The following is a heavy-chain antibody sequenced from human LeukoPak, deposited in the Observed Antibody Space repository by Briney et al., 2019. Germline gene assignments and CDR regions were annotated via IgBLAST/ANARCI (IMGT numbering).Heavy chain of an antibody. CDR3: ASLYSSSCSKN. J-gene: IGHJ4*02. D-gene: IGHD6-13*01. CDR2: LYHSVST. V-gene: IGHV4-38-2*01. CDR1: GYSISSGYY. Sequence: SETLSLTCAVSGYSISSGYYWGLSRQPPGDWLEWVGGLYHSVSTYYPPSLKSRLTISAHTSKNQSSLKLRSVPAADPAVYYCASLYSSSCSKNWGQGTLVTVSS.